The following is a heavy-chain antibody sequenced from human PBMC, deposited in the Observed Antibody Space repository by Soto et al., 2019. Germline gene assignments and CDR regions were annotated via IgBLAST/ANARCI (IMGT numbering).Heavy chain of an antibody. V-gene: IGHV3-11*01. CDR2: SSSSGTTK. J-gene: IGHJ5*02. D-gene: IGHD4-17*01. CDR1: GFNFSDHN. CDR3: AKAPAPDYGDYVWFDP. Sequence: VASGFNFSDHNMSWIREAPERGLERVSSSSSSGTTKEYEDSEKGRFTIPSNNTQNTLYLQMNSLRAEDTAVYYCAKAPAPDYGDYVWFDPWGQGTLVTVSS.